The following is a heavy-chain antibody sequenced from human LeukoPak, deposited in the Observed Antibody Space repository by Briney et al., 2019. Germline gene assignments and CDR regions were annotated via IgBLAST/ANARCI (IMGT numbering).Heavy chain of an antibody. CDR1: GYTFTTYA. CDR2: INAGNGNT. V-gene: IGHV1-3*01. D-gene: IGHD2-15*01. J-gene: IGHJ4*02. CDR3: ARSYCSGGRCYWYYFDY. Sequence: GASVNVSCKASGYTFTTYAMHWVRQAPGQGLEWMGWINAGNGNTKYSQKFQGRVTITRDTSASTAYMELSSLRSEDTAVYYCARSYCSGGRCYWYYFDYWGQGTLVTVSS.